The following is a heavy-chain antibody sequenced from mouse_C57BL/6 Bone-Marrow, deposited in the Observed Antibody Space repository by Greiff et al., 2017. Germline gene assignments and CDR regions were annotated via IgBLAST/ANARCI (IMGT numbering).Heavy chain of an antibody. CDR1: GFSLSTFGMG. CDR3: ARIGTVVSVDY. J-gene: IGHJ2*01. D-gene: IGHD1-1*01. V-gene: IGHV8-8*01. CDR2: IWWDDDK. Sequence: QVTLKVSGPGLLQPSQTLSLSCSFSGFSLSTFGMGVGWLRQPSGKGLVWLAHIWWDDDKYYNPALESRLTISKDTAKNQVFLKIANVNTADTATYDWARIGTVVSVDYWGQGTTLTVSS.